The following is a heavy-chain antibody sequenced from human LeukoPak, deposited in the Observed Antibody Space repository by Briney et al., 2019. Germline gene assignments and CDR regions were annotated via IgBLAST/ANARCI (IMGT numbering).Heavy chain of an antibody. Sequence: GASVKVSCNVSGYTLTELSMHWVRQAPGKGLEWMGGFDPEDGETIYAQKFQGRVTMTEDTSTDTAYMELSSLRSEDTAVYYCATGLSGPYGDYDFDYWGQGTLVTVSS. D-gene: IGHD4-17*01. CDR2: FDPEDGET. CDR3: ATGLSGPYGDYDFDY. J-gene: IGHJ4*02. CDR1: GYTLTELS. V-gene: IGHV1-24*01.